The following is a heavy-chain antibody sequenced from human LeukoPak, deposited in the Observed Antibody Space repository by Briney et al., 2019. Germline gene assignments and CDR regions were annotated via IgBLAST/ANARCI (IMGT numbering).Heavy chain of an antibody. CDR2: IIPIFGTA. V-gene: IGHV1-69*13. J-gene: IGHJ6*02. Sequence: SVKVSCKASGGTFSSYAISWVRQAPGQGLEWMGGIIPIFGTANYAQKFQGRVTITADESTSTAYMELSSLRSEDTAVYYCARCDFWSGFEFDGMDVWGQGTTDTVSS. D-gene: IGHD3-3*01. CDR1: GGTFSSYA. CDR3: ARCDFWSGFEFDGMDV.